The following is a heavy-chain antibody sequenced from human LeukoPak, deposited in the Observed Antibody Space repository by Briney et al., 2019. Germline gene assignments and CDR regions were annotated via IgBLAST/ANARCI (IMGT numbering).Heavy chain of an antibody. CDR2: IYYSGST. Sequence: SETLSLTCTISGGSISSYYWSWIRQPPGKGLEWIGYIYYSGSTNYNPSLKSRVTISVDTSKNQFSLKLSSVTAADTAVYYCARGRVKQLIFDYWGQGTLVTVSS. V-gene: IGHV4-59*01. CDR1: GGSISSYY. CDR3: ARGRVKQLIFDY. J-gene: IGHJ4*02. D-gene: IGHD6-13*01.